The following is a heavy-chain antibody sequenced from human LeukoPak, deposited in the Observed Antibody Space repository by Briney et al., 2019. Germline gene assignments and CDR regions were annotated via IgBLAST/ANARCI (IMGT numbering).Heavy chain of an antibody. J-gene: IGHJ4*02. Sequence: GGSLRLSCAASGFTSSSYEMNWVRQDPGKGLEWVSYISSSGSTIYYADSVKGRFTISRDNAKNSLYLQMNSLRAEDTAVYYCARDSYSSGLSYWGQGTLVTVSS. D-gene: IGHD6-19*01. CDR2: ISSSGSTI. V-gene: IGHV3-48*03. CDR3: ARDSYSSGLSY. CDR1: GFTSSSYE.